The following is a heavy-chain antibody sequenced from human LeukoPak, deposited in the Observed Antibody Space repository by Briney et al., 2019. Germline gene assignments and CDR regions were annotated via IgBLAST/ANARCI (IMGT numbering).Heavy chain of an antibody. D-gene: IGHD3-10*01. CDR1: GGSFSGYY. CDR2: INHSGST. Sequence: SETLSPTCAVYGGSFSGYYWSWIRQPPGKGLEWIGEINHSGSTNYNPSLKSRVTISVDTSKNQFSLKLSSVTTADTAVYYCARGGWFGEEKGMDVWGQGTTVTVSS. V-gene: IGHV4-34*01. J-gene: IGHJ6*02. CDR3: ARGGWFGEEKGMDV.